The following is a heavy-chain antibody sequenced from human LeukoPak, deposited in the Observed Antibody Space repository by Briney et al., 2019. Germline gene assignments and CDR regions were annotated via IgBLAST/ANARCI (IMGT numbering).Heavy chain of an antibody. J-gene: IGHJ5*02. CDR2: INPNSGGT. CDR3: ARDLYYYDSSGYT. Sequence: ASVKVSCKASGYTFTGYYMHWVRQAPGQGLEWMGWINPNSGGTNYAQKFQGRVTMTRDTSISTAYMELSRLRSDDTAVYYCARDLYYYDSSGYTWGQGTLVTASS. CDR1: GYTFTGYY. D-gene: IGHD3-22*01. V-gene: IGHV1-2*02.